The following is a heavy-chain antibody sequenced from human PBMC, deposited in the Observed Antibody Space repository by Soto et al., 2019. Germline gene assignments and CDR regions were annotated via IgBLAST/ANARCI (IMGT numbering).Heavy chain of an antibody. CDR1: GFIFSDYA. CDR3: ATDRDLTS. V-gene: IGHV3-7*01. Sequence: PGGSLRLSCAVSGFIFSDYAMSWVRQIPGTGLEWVANINQDGSGTYYVDSVKGRFTISRDNAKNLLFLQMDGLRVADTAVYYCATDRDLTSWGQGTLVTVSS. J-gene: IGHJ5*02. D-gene: IGHD3-3*01. CDR2: INQDGSGT.